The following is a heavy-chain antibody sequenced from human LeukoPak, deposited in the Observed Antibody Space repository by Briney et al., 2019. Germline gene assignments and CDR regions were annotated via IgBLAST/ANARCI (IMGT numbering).Heavy chain of an antibody. V-gene: IGHV1-2*02. CDR1: GYTFTHYY. CDR2: INPNDGDT. Sequence: ASVQVSCKPSGYTFTHYYMHWVRQAPGQGFEWMGWINPNDGDTNYAQKFQGRVTMTRDTSISTAHMEVSRLRSYDTAVYYCARANFLYCSSSTCLFDYWGQGTLVTVSS. CDR3: ARANFLYCSSSTCLFDY. D-gene: IGHD2-2*01. J-gene: IGHJ4*02.